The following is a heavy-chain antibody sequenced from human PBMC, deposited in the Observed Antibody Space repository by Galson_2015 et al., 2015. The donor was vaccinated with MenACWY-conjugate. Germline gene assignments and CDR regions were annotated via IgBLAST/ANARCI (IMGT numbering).Heavy chain of an antibody. V-gene: IGHV3-74*01. CDR3: ARDNNWSFDS. CDR1: GFTFNNYW. J-gene: IGHJ4*02. CDR2: IKADGSFS. Sequence: SLRLSCAASGFTFNNYWMHWVRRPPGKGLEWISYIKADGSFSNYADSVKGRFTISTDNAKNMVYPQMDGLGDEDTAVYFCARDNNWSFDSWGQGTLVTVSS. D-gene: IGHD1-1*01.